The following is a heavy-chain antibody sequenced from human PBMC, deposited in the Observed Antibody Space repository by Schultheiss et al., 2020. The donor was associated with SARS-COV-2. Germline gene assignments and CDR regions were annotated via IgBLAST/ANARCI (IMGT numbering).Heavy chain of an antibody. CDR2: INSDGSST. J-gene: IGHJ4*02. D-gene: IGHD1-14*01. Sequence: GGSLRLSCAASGFTFSSYWMHWVRQAPGKGLVWVSRINSDGSSTSYADSVKGRFTISRDNAKNTLYLQMNSLRAEDTAVYYCAKRRVPVYLTGYFDYWGQGTLVTVSS. V-gene: IGHV3-74*01. CDR1: GFTFSSYW. CDR3: AKRRVPVYLTGYFDY.